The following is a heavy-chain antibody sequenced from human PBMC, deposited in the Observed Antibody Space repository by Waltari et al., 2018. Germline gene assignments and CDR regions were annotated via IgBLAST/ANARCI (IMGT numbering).Heavy chain of an antibody. Sequence: QITLKESGPTLVKPTQTLTLTCTFSGFSLSTSGVGVGWIRQPPGKALEWLALIYWNDDKRYSPSLKCRLTITKDTSKNQVVLTITNMDPVDTATYYCAHWYYDFWSGYYIRYWGQGTLVTVSS. CDR2: IYWNDDK. J-gene: IGHJ4*02. D-gene: IGHD3-3*01. V-gene: IGHV2-5*01. CDR3: AHWYYDFWSGYYIRY. CDR1: GFSLSTSGVG.